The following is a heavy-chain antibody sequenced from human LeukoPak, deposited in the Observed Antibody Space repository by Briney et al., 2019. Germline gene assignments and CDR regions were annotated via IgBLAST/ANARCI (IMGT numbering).Heavy chain of an antibody. J-gene: IGHJ3*02. CDR3: ARHSRSAYSGYENAFDI. V-gene: IGHV4-59*08. D-gene: IGHD5-12*01. CDR1: GGSITSDH. Sequence: PSETLSLTCTVSGGSITSDHWNWIRQPPGKGLEWIGCIYYSGNTYYNPSLKSRVTISVDTSKNQFSLKLSSVTAADTAIYYCARHSRSAYSGYENAFDIWGQGTVVTVSS. CDR2: IYYSGNT.